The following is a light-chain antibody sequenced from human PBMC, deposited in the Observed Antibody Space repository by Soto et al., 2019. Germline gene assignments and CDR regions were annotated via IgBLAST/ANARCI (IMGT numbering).Light chain of an antibody. CDR1: QSVRSD. CDR3: HQYYKWPLT. CDR2: DAS. V-gene: IGKV3-15*01. J-gene: IGKJ4*01. Sequence: EIVLTQSPGTLSLSPGERAPLSCRASQSVRSDYLAWYQQKPGQAPRLLIYDASTRATDIPARFSGSGSGTDFTLTISSLLSEDFAVYYCHQYYKWPLTFGGGTKVDIK.